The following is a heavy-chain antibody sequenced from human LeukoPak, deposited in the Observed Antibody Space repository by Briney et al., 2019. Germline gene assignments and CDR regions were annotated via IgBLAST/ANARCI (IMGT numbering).Heavy chain of an antibody. CDR1: GFTFTSYW. CDR2: INDDGSST. J-gene: IGHJ5*02. D-gene: IGHD4-11*01. V-gene: IGHV3-74*01. CDR3: SRAGGGHDYLRNS. Sequence: QSGGSLRLSCATSGFTFTSYWMHWVRQAPGKGLVWVSRINDDGSSTSYADFVKGRFTISRDNAKNTLYLQMNSLRAEDMAVYYCSRAGGGHDYLRNSWGQGTLVTVSS.